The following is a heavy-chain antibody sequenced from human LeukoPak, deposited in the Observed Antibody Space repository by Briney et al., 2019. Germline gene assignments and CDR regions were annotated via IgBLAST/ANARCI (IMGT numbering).Heavy chain of an antibody. CDR2: ISYDGSNK. CDR3: AKLPAPEGYDYGSIDY. CDR1: GFTFSTYG. Sequence: GRSLRLSCAASGFTFSTYGMHWVRQAPGKGLEWVAVISYDGSNKHYADSVKGRFTISRDHSKNTLVLQMYSLKAEDTAVYYCAKLPAPEGYDYGSIDYWRQGTLVTVSS. D-gene: IGHD5-18*01. V-gene: IGHV3-30*18. J-gene: IGHJ4*02.